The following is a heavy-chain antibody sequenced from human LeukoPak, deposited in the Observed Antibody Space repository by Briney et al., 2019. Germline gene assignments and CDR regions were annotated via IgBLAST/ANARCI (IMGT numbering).Heavy chain of an antibody. Sequence: GGSLRLSCAASGFTFSSYAIHWVRQAPGKGLEWVAVISYDGSNKYYAESVKGRFTISRDNSKNTLYLQMNSLRAEDTAVYYCAKDMDRTSCYDYWGQGTLVTVSS. CDR3: AKDMDRTSCYDY. J-gene: IGHJ4*02. V-gene: IGHV3-30*04. CDR2: ISYDGSNK. CDR1: GFTFSSYA. D-gene: IGHD2-2*01.